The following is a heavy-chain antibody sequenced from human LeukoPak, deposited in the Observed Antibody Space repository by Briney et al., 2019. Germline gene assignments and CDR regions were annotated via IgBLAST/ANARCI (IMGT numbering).Heavy chain of an antibody. CDR1: GGSISSSSYY. Sequence: SETLSLTCTVSGGSISSSSYYWGWIRQPPGKGLEWIGSIYYSGSTYCNPSLKSRVTISVDTSKNQFSLKLSSVTAADTAVYYCARLSSSSNYWGQGTLVTVSS. CDR3: ARLSSSSNY. D-gene: IGHD6-6*01. J-gene: IGHJ4*02. V-gene: IGHV4-39*01. CDR2: IYYSGST.